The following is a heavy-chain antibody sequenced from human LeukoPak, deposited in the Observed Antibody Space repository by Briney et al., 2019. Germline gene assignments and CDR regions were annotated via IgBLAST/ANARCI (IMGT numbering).Heavy chain of an antibody. CDR2: IYPGDSDT. D-gene: IGHD3-10*01. J-gene: IGHJ4*02. CDR3: ARQITMVRGVINYFDY. V-gene: IGHV5-51*01. CDR1: GSSFTSYW. Sequence: GAALEISFKGSGSSFTSYWIGWGRPMPGKGLEWRGIIYPGDSDTRYSPSFQGQVTISADKSISPAYPQWSRLKASDTAMYYCARQITMVRGVINYFDYWGQGTLVTVSS.